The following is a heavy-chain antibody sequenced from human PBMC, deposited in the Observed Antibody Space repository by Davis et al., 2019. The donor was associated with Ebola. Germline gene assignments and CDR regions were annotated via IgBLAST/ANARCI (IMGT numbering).Heavy chain of an antibody. Sequence: PSETLSLTCTVSGGSISSYYWSWIRQPAGKGLEWIGRIYTSGSTNYNPSLKSRVTISVDTSKNQFSLKLSSVTAADTAVYYCARGRHYDFWSGYWGWYFDLWGRGTLVTVSS. J-gene: IGHJ2*01. CDR2: IYTSGST. CDR1: GGSISSYY. V-gene: IGHV4-4*07. CDR3: ARGRHYDFWSGYWGWYFDL. D-gene: IGHD3-3*01.